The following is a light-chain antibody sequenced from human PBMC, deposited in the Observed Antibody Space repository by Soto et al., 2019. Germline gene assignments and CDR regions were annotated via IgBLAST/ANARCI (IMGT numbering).Light chain of an antibody. Sequence: EIGLTQSPATLSVSLGERATLSCRASQSVSSQLAWYQQKPGKAPKLLFFGASTRDSGIPERFSGSGSGTDFTLTISRLQPEDFAAYYCQQDGSSPQTFGQGTKVDI. J-gene: IGKJ1*01. CDR3: QQDGSSPQT. CDR1: QSVSSQ. CDR2: GAS. V-gene: IGKV3-20*01.